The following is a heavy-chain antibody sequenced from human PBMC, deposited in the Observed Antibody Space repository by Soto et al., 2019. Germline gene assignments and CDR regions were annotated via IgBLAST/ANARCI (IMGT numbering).Heavy chain of an antibody. CDR2: ISGSGGST. D-gene: IGHD3-16*01. CDR3: ARDQVSWGGYYYYYYGMDV. Sequence: EVQLLESGGGLVQPGGSLRLSCAASGFTFSSYAMSWVRQAPGKGLEWVSAISGSGGSTYYADSVKGRFTISRDNSKNTLYLQMNSLRAEDTAVYYCARDQVSWGGYYYYYYGMDVWGQGTTVTVSS. J-gene: IGHJ6*02. CDR1: GFTFSSYA. V-gene: IGHV3-23*01.